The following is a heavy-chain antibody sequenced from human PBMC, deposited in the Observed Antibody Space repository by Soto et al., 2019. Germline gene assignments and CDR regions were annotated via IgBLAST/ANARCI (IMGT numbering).Heavy chain of an antibody. D-gene: IGHD3-10*01. CDR2: INHGGST. CDR1: GGSFSGYY. J-gene: IGHJ6*02. Sequence: SETLSLTCAVYGGSFSGYYWSWIRQPPGKGLEWIGEINHGGSTNYNPSLKSRVTISVDTSKNQFSLKLSSVTAADTALYYCARGRGVWFGELPIYYYGMDVWGQGTTVT. V-gene: IGHV4-34*01. CDR3: ARGRGVWFGELPIYYYGMDV.